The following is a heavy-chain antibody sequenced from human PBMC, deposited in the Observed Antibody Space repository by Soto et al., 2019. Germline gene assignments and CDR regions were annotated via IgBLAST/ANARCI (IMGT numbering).Heavy chain of an antibody. J-gene: IGHJ4*02. CDR1: GYTFTSYG. D-gene: IGHD3-9*01. Sequence: GASVKVSCKASGYTFTSYGISWVRQAPGQGLEWMGWISAYNGNTNYAQKLQGRVTMTTDTSTSTAYMELRSLRSDDTAVYYCARSGLRYFDWPLQKNDYWGQGTLVTVS. V-gene: IGHV1-18*01. CDR3: ARSGLRYFDWPLQKNDY. CDR2: ISAYNGNT.